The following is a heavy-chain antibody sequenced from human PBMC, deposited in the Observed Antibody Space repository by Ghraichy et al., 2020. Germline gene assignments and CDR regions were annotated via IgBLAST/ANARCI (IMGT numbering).Heavy chain of an antibody. CDR1: GFTFSSYS. Sequence: GGSLRLSCAASGFTFSSYSMNWVRQAPGKGLEWVSYISSSSSTIYYADSVKGRFTISRDNAKNSLYLQMNSLRDEDTAVYYCARDTITIFGVVAIDYWGQGTLVTVSS. V-gene: IGHV3-48*02. J-gene: IGHJ4*02. D-gene: IGHD3-3*01. CDR3: ARDTITIFGVVAIDY. CDR2: ISSSSSTI.